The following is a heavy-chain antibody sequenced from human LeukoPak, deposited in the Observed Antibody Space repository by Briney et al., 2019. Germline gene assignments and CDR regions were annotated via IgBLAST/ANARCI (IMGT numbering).Heavy chain of an antibody. Sequence: GGSLRLSCAASGFTFDDYAMHWVRQAPGKGLEWVSGISWNSGSIGYADSVKGRFTISRDNAKNSLYLEMNSLTIEDVALYYCAKPDGDWGQGTLVTVSS. CDR2: ISWNSGSI. CDR3: AKPDGD. CDR1: GFTFDDYA. D-gene: IGHD7-27*01. J-gene: IGHJ4*02. V-gene: IGHV3-9*03.